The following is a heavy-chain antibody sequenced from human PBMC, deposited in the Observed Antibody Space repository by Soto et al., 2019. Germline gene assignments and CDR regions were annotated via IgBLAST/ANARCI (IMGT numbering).Heavy chain of an antibody. CDR2: IHHSGST. J-gene: IGHJ4*02. CDR1: GDSIISSKW. D-gene: IGHD6-25*01. Sequence: QVQLQESGPGLVKPSGTLSLSCAVSGDSIISSKWWSWVRQPPGKGLEWIGEIHHSGSTKYNASPRSRVIRSVDKSKNLCSVQVTSLTAADTAVYYCARGETQQRRDYWGQGTLVSVSS. V-gene: IGHV4-4*02. CDR3: ARGETQQRRDY.